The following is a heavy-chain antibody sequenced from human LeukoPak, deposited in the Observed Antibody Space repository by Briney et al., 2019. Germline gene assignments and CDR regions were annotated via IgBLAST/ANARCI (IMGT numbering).Heavy chain of an antibody. CDR3: ARRYDSRGPVTFDF. Sequence: GASVTVSCVASGYTFTDQTIHWVRQAPGQGLEWMGWINPNIGTTNYAKRFQGRLTVTRDTSIHTAFMELSSLNPDDTAVCYCARRYDSRGPVTFDFWGQGTLVTVSS. V-gene: IGHV1-2*02. J-gene: IGHJ3*01. CDR1: GYTFTDQT. CDR2: INPNIGTT. D-gene: IGHD3-22*01.